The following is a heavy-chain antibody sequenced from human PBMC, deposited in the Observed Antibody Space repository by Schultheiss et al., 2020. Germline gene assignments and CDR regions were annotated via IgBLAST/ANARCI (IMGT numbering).Heavy chain of an antibody. CDR1: GGSISSYY. CDR2: IYTSGST. CDR3: ARGTTVTTSRSGYYGMDV. D-gene: IGHD4-17*01. V-gene: IGHV4-4*07. J-gene: IGHJ6*02. Sequence: SETLSLTCTVSGGSISSYYWSWIRQPAGKGLEWIGRIYTSGSTNYNPSLKSRVTISVDTSKNQFSLKLSSVTAADTAVYYCARGTTVTTSRSGYYGMDVWGQGTTVTVSS.